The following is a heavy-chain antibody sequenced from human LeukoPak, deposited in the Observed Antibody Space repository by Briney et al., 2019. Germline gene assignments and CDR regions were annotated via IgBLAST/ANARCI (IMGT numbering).Heavy chain of an antibody. CDR1: GGTFSSYA. J-gene: IGHJ3*02. CDR2: IIPILGIA. D-gene: IGHD2-15*01. CDR3: ARAVVLDRGDYTEGAFDI. Sequence: GASVKVSCKASGGTFSSYAISWVRQAPGQGLEWMGRIIPILGIANYAQKFQGRVTITADKSTSTAYMELSSLRSEDTAVYYCARAVVLDRGDYTEGAFDIWGQGTMVTISS. V-gene: IGHV1-69*04.